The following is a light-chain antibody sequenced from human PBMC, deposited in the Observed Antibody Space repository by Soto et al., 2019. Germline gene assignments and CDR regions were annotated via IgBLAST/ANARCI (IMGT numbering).Light chain of an antibody. CDR2: GNS. J-gene: IGLJ3*02. V-gene: IGLV1-40*01. CDR3: QSYDSSLSGWV. CDR1: SSNIGAGYD. Sequence: QSVLTQPPSVSGAPGQRVTISCTGSSSNIGAGYDVHWYQQLPGTAPKRLIYGNSNRPSGVPDRFSGSKSGTSASLTITGLQAEHEADYYCQSYDSSLSGWVFGGGTKVTVL.